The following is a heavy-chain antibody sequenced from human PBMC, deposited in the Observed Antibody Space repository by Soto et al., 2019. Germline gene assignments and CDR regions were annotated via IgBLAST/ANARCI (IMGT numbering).Heavy chain of an antibody. CDR3: ARARXGYCSSTSCYITGWFDP. CDR2: IYYSGST. CDR1: GGSISSGDYY. D-gene: IGHD2-2*02. Sequence: SETLSLTCTVSGGSISSGDYYWSWIRQPPGKGLEWIGYIYYSGSTYYNPSLKSRVTISVDTSKNQFSLKLSSVTAADTAVYYCARARXGYCSSTSCYITGWFDPWGQGTLVTVSS. J-gene: IGHJ5*02. V-gene: IGHV4-30-4*01.